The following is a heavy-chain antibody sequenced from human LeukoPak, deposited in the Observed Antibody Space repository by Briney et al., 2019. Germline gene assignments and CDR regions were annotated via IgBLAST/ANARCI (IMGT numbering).Heavy chain of an antibody. CDR2: IYTTGST. CDR3: ARDRVGSGCYNWFDP. D-gene: IGHD6-19*01. CDR1: GASISSGSYY. Sequence: SQTLSLTCTVFGASISSGSYYWSWIRQPAGKGLEWIGRIYTTGSTSYNPSLKGPVTVSIDTSKNQFSLELSSVTAADTAVYYCARDRVGSGCYNWFDPWGQGTLVTVSS. V-gene: IGHV4-61*02. J-gene: IGHJ5*02.